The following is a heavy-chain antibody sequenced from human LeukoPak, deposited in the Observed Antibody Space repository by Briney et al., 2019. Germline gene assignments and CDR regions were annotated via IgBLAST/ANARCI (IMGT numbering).Heavy chain of an antibody. D-gene: IGHD3-3*01. CDR3: ARVAYYDFWSGYWDFDY. CDR1: GGTFSSYA. CDR2: INPILGIA. Sequence: GASVKVSCKASGGTFSSYAISWVRQAPGQGLEWMGRINPILGIANYAQKFQGRVTITADKSTSTAYMELSSLRSEDTAVYYCARVAYYDFWSGYWDFDYWGQGTLVTVSS. V-gene: IGHV1-69*04. J-gene: IGHJ4*02.